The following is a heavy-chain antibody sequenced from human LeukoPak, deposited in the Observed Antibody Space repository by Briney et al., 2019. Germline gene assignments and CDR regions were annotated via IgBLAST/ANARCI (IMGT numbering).Heavy chain of an antibody. V-gene: IGHV3-53*01. Sequence: PGGSLRLSCAASGFTFSSYAMSWVRQAPGEGLEWVSVIYSGGSTYYADSVQGRFTISRDSSKNTLYLQMNSLRAEDTAVYYCASLALPYYYGSGSYYDYWGQGTLVIVSS. CDR3: ASLALPYYYGSGSYYDY. CDR2: IYSGGST. J-gene: IGHJ4*02. CDR1: GFTFSSYA. D-gene: IGHD3-10*01.